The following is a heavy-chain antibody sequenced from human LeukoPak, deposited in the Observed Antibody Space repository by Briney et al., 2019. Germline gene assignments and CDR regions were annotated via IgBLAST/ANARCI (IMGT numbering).Heavy chain of an antibody. CDR3: ARRVLLRWQNWFDP. Sequence: SETLSLTCAVYGGSFSGYYWSWIRQPPGKGLEWIGEINHSGSTNYNPSLKSRVTISVDTSKNQFSLKPSSVTAADTAVYYCARRVLLRWQNWFDPWGQGTLVTVSS. CDR2: INHSGST. V-gene: IGHV4-34*01. D-gene: IGHD4-23*01. CDR1: GGSFSGYY. J-gene: IGHJ5*02.